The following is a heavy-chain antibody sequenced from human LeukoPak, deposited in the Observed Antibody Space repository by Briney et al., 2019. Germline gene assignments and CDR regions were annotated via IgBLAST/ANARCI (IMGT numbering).Heavy chain of an antibody. Sequence: SVKVSFKASGGTFSRYAISWVRQAPGQGLEWMGGIIPLFGTANYAQKFQGKVTLTADESTSTAYMELRSLRSEDTAVYYCARGWDYDSGGRPTAYVYWGQGTLVTVSS. CDR1: GGTFSRYA. CDR2: IIPLFGTA. D-gene: IGHD3-22*01. J-gene: IGHJ4*02. V-gene: IGHV1-69*13. CDR3: ARGWDYDSGGRPTAYVY.